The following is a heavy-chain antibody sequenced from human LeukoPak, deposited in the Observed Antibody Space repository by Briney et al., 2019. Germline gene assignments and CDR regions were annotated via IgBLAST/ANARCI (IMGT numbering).Heavy chain of an antibody. CDR3: ARAMGYCSRTSCYFVS. CDR2: ISVGGDIT. V-gene: IGHV3-64*01. Sequence: PGGSLRLSCAASGFTFTEYAIHWVRQAPGKGLEYVSAISVGGDITYFANSVKGRFSASRDNSKNTVHLQMGSVRPEDMGVYYCARAMGYCSRTSCYFVSWGPGTLVTVSS. J-gene: IGHJ4*02. D-gene: IGHD2-2*01. CDR1: GFTFTEYA.